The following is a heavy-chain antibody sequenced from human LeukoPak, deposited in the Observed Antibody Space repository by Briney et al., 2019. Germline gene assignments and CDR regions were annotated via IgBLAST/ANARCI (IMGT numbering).Heavy chain of an antibody. CDR3: ARAVGSSRYPEYFQH. J-gene: IGHJ1*01. CDR1: GGSISSYY. CDR2: IYYSGST. Sequence: SETLSLTCTISGGSISSYYWSWIRQPPGKGLEWIGYIYYSGSTNYNPSLKSRVTISVDTSKNQFSLKLSSVTAADTAVYYCARAVGSSRYPEYFQHWGQGTLVTVSS. D-gene: IGHD6-13*01. V-gene: IGHV4-59*01.